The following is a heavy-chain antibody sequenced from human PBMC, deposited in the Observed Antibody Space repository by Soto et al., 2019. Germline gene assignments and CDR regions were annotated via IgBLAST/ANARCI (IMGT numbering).Heavy chain of an antibody. CDR3: ARGWVEWLSRQPPTDY. D-gene: IGHD3-3*01. J-gene: IGHJ4*02. Sequence: EVQLVESGGGLVQPGGSLRLSCAASGFTFSRYWMHWVRQAPGKGLVWVSRIDSYGSRTSQVDSVEGRFTISRDNAKNRLYLQMNSLRAEDTAVYYCARGWVEWLSRQPPTDYWGQGTLVTVSS. CDR1: GFTFSRYW. CDR2: IDSYGSRT. V-gene: IGHV3-74*01.